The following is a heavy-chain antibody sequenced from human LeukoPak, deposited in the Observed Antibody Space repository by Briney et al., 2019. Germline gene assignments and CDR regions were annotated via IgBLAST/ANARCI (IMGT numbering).Heavy chain of an antibody. CDR1: GFAFNSYE. CDR2: ISSSGTSK. V-gene: IGHV3-48*03. J-gene: IGHJ4*02. D-gene: IGHD1-26*01. CDR3: ARARGTYPSHYLDY. Sequence: PGMSLRLSCAASGFAFNSYEVSWVRQAPGKGLQWVSYISSSGTSKYYADSVKGRFTISRDNAKNSLFLHMSSLRVEDTAVYYCARARGTYPSHYLDYWGQGTLVTVSS.